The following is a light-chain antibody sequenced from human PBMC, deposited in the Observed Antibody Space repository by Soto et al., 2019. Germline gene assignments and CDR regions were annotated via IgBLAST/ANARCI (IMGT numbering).Light chain of an antibody. CDR1: QSISSY. CDR3: QQSYSTLLT. CDR2: AAS. J-gene: IGKJ4*01. V-gene: IGKV1-39*01. Sequence: DIQMTQSPSSLSASVGDRVTITCRASQSISSYLNWYQQKPGKAPKLLIYAASSLQSGVPSRFSGSGSGTDFTLTISSLQPEDVATYDCQQSYSTLLTFGGGTKVEIK.